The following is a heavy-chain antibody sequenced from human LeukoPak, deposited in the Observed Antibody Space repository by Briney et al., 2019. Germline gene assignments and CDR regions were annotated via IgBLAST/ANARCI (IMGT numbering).Heavy chain of an antibody. J-gene: IGHJ4*02. V-gene: IGHV3-30*09. CDR1: GLTFSTYA. CDR3: ARSGRYFDWLLSPD. D-gene: IGHD3-9*01. CDR2: ISYDGSNK. Sequence: PGGSLRLSCAASGLTFSTYAMHWVRQAPGKGLEWVAVISYDGSNKHYADSVKGRFAISRDNSKNTLYLQMNSLRTEDTAVYYCARSGRYFDWLLSPDWGQGTLVTVSS.